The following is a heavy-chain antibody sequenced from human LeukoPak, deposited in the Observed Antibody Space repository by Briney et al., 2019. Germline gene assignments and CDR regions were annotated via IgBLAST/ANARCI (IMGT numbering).Heavy chain of an antibody. CDR3: ARDEDGYLGCYYYGMDV. D-gene: IGHD5-24*01. J-gene: IGHJ6*02. CDR2: IIPILGIA. Sequence: SVKVSCKASGGTFSSYAISWVRQAPGQGLEWMGRIIPILGIANYAQKFQGRVTITADKSTSTAYMELSSLRSEDTAVYYCARDEDGYLGCYYYGMDVWGQGTTVTVSS. V-gene: IGHV1-69*04. CDR1: GGTFSSYA.